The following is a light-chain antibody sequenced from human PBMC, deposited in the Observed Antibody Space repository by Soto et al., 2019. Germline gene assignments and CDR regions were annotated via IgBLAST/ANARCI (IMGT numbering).Light chain of an antibody. V-gene: IGKV3-11*01. CDR1: QTVNNY. J-gene: IGKJ4*01. Sequence: EIVLTQSPATLSLSPGERVTLSCRASQTVNNYLAWYQQKPGQAPRLLIIDASTRAPGIPPRFSGGGSRTDFTLTISRLEPEDFAMYYCQQRRNWPLTFGGGTKVDIK. CDR2: DAS. CDR3: QQRRNWPLT.